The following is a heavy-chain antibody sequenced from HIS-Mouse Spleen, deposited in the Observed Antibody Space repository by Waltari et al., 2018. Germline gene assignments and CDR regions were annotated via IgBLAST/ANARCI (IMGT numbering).Heavy chain of an antibody. V-gene: IGHV4-39*07. D-gene: IGHD6-13*01. CDR3: AREIPYSSSWYDWYFDL. CDR2: IYYSGRT. J-gene: IGHJ2*01. Sequence: QLQLQESGPGLVQPSETLSLTCTVSGGSISSSSYYWGRNRQPPGKGLEWIGSIYYSGRTYYNPSLKSRVTISVDTSKNQFSLKLSSVTAADTAVYYCAREIPYSSSWYDWYFDLWGRGTLVTVSS. CDR1: GGSISSSSYY.